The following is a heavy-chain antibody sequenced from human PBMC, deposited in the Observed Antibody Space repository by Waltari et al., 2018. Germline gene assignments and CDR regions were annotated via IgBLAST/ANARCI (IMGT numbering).Heavy chain of an antibody. D-gene: IGHD2-2*03. CDR3: TRQVLGYCTSAACRRLES. J-gene: IGHJ4*02. CDR1: AYSINSGFY. Sequence: QVHLQESGPGLLKASETLSLTCGVSAYSINSGFYWGWIRQPPGKGLEWVATIYHDGTTYYNPSLKSRATISIDTSKNHFSLKLQTVTAADTAGYYCTRQVLGYCTSAACRRLESWGQGTLVTVSS. CDR2: IYHDGTT. V-gene: IGHV4-38-2*01.